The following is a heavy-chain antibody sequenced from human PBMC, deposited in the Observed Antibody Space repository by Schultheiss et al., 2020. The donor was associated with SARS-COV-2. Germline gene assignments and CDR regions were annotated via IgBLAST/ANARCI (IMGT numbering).Heavy chain of an antibody. CDR2: MNPNSGNT. J-gene: IGHJ5*02. CDR3: ARGLCGGSCYGWADWFDP. D-gene: IGHD2-15*01. Sequence: ASVKVSCKASGYTFTSYDINWVRQATGQGLEWMGWMNPNSGNTGYAQKFQGRVTITADESTSTAYLELSSLRSEDTAVYYCARGLCGGSCYGWADWFDPWGQGTLVTVSS. CDR1: GYTFTSYD. V-gene: IGHV1-8*01.